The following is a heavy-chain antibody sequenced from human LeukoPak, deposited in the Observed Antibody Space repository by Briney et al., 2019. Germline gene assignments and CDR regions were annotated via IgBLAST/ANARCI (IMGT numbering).Heavy chain of an antibody. V-gene: IGHV1-24*01. D-gene: IGHD3-10*01. CDR2: FDPEDGET. CDR3: ARAPSHYYGSGSYLGY. Sequence: ATVKVSCKVSGYTLTELSMHWVRQAPGKGLEWMGGFDPEDGETIYAQKFQGRVTMTEDTSTDTAYMELSSLRSEDTAVYYCARAPSHYYGSGSYLGYWGQGTLVTVSS. J-gene: IGHJ4*02. CDR1: GYTLTELS.